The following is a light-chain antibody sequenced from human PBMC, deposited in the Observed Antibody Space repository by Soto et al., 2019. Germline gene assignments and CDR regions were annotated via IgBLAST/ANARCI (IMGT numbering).Light chain of an antibody. CDR3: QQYNNWPPLT. V-gene: IGKV3-15*01. CDR2: GAS. Sequence: EIVITQSPSTLSVSPGERATLYCRASQSVSSNLAWYQQKPGQAPRLLIYGASTRATGIPARFSGSGSGTEFTLTISSLQSEDFAVYYCQQYNNWPPLTFGGGSKVDIK. CDR1: QSVSSN. J-gene: IGKJ4*01.